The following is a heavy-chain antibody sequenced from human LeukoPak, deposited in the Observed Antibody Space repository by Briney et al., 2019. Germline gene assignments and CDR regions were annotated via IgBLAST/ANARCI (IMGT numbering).Heavy chain of an antibody. CDR2: IYTSGST. V-gene: IGHV4-4*07. D-gene: IGHD4-17*01. Sequence: SETLSLTCTVSGGSIGTYYWSWIRQSAGKGLEWIGRIYTSGSTKYNPSLKSRVTISLDKSKNQFSLNLNSVTAAGTAVYYCARSASYGDYPIDYWGQGTLVTVSS. CDR3: ARSASYGDYPIDY. CDR1: GGSIGTYY. J-gene: IGHJ4*02.